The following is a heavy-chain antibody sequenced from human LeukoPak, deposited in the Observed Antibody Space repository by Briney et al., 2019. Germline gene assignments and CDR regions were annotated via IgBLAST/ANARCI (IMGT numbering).Heavy chain of an antibody. D-gene: IGHD1-14*01. CDR3: ARDKPTGRYYYGMDV. CDR2: IYYSGST. V-gene: IGHV4-59*01. Sequence: SETLSLTCTVSGGSISSYYWSWIRQPPGKGLEWIGYIYYSGSTNYNPSLKSRVTISVDTSKNQFSLKLSSVTAADTAVYYCARDKPTGRYYYGMDVWGQGTTVTVSS. J-gene: IGHJ6*02. CDR1: GGSISSYY.